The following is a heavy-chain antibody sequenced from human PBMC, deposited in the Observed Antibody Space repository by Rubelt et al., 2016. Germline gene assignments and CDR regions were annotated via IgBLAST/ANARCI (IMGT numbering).Heavy chain of an antibody. D-gene: IGHD5-12*01. CDR2: IYTSGST. Sequence: SWIRQSAGKGLEWIGRIYTSGSTYYNPSLKSRVTISVDTSKNQFSLKLSSVTAADTAVYYCAREKSGGVFDYWGQGTLVTVSS. V-gene: IGHV4-4*07. J-gene: IGHJ4*02. CDR3: AREKSGGVFDY.